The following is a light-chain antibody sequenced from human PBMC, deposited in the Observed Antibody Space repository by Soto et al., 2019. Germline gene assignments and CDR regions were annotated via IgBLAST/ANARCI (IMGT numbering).Light chain of an antibody. CDR2: GAS. CDR3: QYYDSFRT. J-gene: IGKJ1*01. Sequence: EIVLTQSPCTLSFSPLERSTLSCRASQSVDSTYLTWYQQKPGQAPRLLIYGASGRATGVPDRFSGSGSGTDFTLTISRLEPEDFAVYFCQYYDSFRTFGQGTKVDIK. CDR1: QSVDSTY. V-gene: IGKV3-20*01.